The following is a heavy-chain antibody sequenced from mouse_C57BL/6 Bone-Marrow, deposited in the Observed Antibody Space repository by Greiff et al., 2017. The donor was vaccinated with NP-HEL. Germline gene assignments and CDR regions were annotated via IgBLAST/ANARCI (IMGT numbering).Heavy chain of an antibody. CDR1: GFNIKDDY. Sequence: VQLKESGAELVRPEASVKLSCTASGFNIKDDYMHWVKQRPEQGLEWIGWIDPENGDTEYASKFQGKATITADTSSNTAYLQLSSLTSEDTAVYYCTLITTVVATDWYFDVWGTGTTVTVSS. V-gene: IGHV14-4*01. CDR2: IDPENGDT. D-gene: IGHD1-1*01. J-gene: IGHJ1*03. CDR3: TLITTVVATDWYFDV.